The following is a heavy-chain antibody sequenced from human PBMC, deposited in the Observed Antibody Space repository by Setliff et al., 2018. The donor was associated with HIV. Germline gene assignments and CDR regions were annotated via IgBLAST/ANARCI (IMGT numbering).Heavy chain of an antibody. CDR3: ARGARLLTGYADRWDYYYMRI. J-gene: IGHJ6*03. D-gene: IGHD2-8*01. V-gene: IGHV4-34*01. CDR1: GGSFRVYY. CDR2: INHSGRT. Sequence: LSLTRAVSGGSFRVYYWRWIRQPPGKGLEWIGEINHSGRTNYNPSLKSRITISVDTSKDQFSLKLSSVTAADTAVYYCARGARLLTGYADRWDYYYMRIWGKGTTVTVSS.